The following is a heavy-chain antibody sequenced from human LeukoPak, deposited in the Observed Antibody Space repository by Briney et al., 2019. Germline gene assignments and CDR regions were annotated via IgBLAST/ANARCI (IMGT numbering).Heavy chain of an antibody. CDR1: GFTFSSYG. D-gene: IGHD6-13*01. J-gene: IGHJ4*02. Sequence: GGSLRLSCAASGFTFSSYGMHWVRQAPGKGLEWVAVIWYDGSNKYYADSVKGRFTISGDNSKNTLYLQMNSLRAEDTAVYYCARASLGSWFDYWGQGTLVTVSS. V-gene: IGHV3-33*01. CDR3: ARASLGSWFDY. CDR2: IWYDGSNK.